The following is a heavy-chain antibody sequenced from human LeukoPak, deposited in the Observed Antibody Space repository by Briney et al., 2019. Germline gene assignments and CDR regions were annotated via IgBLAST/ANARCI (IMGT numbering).Heavy chain of an antibody. CDR2: ITGSGSRT. J-gene: IGHJ6*02. V-gene: IGHV3-23*01. D-gene: IGHD1-26*01. Sequence: GGSLRLSCAASGFNFSTYAITWVRQAPGKGLEWVAGITGSGSRTRYADSVKGRFIISRDNSKNTLYLQMSSLRAEDMAIYYCAKEVGATSSYYTMDVWGQGTTVTVSS. CDR3: AKEVGATSSYYTMDV. CDR1: GFNFSTYA.